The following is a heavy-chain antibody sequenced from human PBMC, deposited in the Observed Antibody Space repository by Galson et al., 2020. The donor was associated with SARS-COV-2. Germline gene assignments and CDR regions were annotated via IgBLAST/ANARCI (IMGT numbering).Heavy chain of an antibody. Sequence: ASVKVSCKASGYTFTSYAMHWVRQAPGQRLEWMGWINAGNGNTKYSQKFQGRVTITRDTSASTAYMELSSLRSEDTAVYYCARGWYTDSSGMYYYYYGMDVWGQGTTVTVSS. CDR1: GYTFTSYA. CDR2: INAGNGNT. J-gene: IGHJ6*02. V-gene: IGHV1-3*01. D-gene: IGHD3-22*01. CDR3: ARGWYTDSSGMYYYYYGMDV.